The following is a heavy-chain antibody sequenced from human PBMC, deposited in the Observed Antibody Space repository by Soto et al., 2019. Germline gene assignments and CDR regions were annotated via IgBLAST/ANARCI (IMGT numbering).Heavy chain of an antibody. V-gene: IGHV3-74*01. D-gene: IGHD3-16*01. CDR3: AKAGYGNYPPGYFAY. CDR2: LSNGGTAT. Sequence: PGGCMRLSCGGFGFAFSMHGVHWVRQAPGKGPQWVARLSNGGTATNYGDSVRGRFTISRDNAKNTMFLQMKSLRAEDTALYYCAKAGYGNYPPGYFAYWGQGPPVTVSS. J-gene: IGHJ4*02. CDR1: GFAFSMHG.